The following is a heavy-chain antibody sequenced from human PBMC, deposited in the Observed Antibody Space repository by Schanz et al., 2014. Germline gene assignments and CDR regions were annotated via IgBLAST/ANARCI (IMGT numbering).Heavy chain of an antibody. CDR1: GFSFSSYA. CDR2: ILGLASTT. V-gene: IGHV3-23*04. Sequence: EVQLVESGGGLVQPGGSLRLSCSASGFSFSSYAMGWVRQARGKGLEWVSAILGLASTTYYADSVKGRFTISRDNSKNTLYLQMNSLRAEDTAVYFCAKIERNEDWGQGTLVTVSS. D-gene: IGHD1-1*01. CDR3: AKIERNED. J-gene: IGHJ4*02.